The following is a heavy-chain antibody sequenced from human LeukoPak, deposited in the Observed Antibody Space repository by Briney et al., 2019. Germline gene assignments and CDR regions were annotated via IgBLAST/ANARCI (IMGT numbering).Heavy chain of an antibody. V-gene: IGHV4-30-4*01. CDR2: TYYSGST. CDR1: GGSISSGDYY. J-gene: IGHJ4*02. CDR3: ARVGGIQLWLFYFDY. Sequence: SQTLSLTCTVSGGSISSGDYYWSWIRQPPGKGLEWIGYTYYSGSTYYNPSLKSRVTISVDTSKNQFSLKLSSVTAADTAVYYCARVGGIQLWLFYFDYWGQGTLVTVSS. D-gene: IGHD5-18*01.